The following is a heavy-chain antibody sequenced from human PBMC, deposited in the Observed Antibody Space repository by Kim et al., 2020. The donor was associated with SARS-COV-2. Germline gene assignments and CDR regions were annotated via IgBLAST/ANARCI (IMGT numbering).Heavy chain of an antibody. D-gene: IGHD3-3*01. J-gene: IGHJ5*02. V-gene: IGHV4-39*01. CDR1: GGSISSSSYY. CDR2: IYYSGST. CDR3: ARHSLRFLEWANWFYP. Sequence: SETLSLTCTVSGGSISSSSYYWGWIRQPPGKGLEWIGSIYYSGSTYYNPSLKSRVTISVDTSKNQFSLKLSSATAADTAVYYCARHSLRFLEWANWFYPWGQGTLVTVSS.